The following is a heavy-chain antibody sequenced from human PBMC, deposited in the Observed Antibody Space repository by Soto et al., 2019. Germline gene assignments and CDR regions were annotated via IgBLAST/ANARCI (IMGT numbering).Heavy chain of an antibody. CDR3: ARSISSSRSGGYGGMDV. Sequence: GGSLRLSCAASGFTFSSYAMHWVRQAPGKGLEWVAVISYDGSNKYYADSVKDRFTISRDNSKNTLYLQMNSLRAEDTAVYYCARSISSSRSGGYGGMDVWGQGTTVTVSS. J-gene: IGHJ6*02. CDR1: GFTFSSYA. D-gene: IGHD6-13*01. V-gene: IGHV3-30-3*01. CDR2: ISYDGSNK.